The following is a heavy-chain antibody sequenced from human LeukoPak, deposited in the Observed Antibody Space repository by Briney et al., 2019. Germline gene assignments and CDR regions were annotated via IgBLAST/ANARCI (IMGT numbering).Heavy chain of an antibody. CDR1: GYTFTAYY. CDR3: ARDRVEAMNPDY. CDR2: ITPNSGDT. J-gene: IGHJ4*02. Sequence: GASVKVSCKASGYTFTAYYVHWMRLAPGQGLEWMGRITPNSGDTVYAQKFQGRVTMTTDTSISTAYMELSSLTSDDTAVYYCARDRVEAMNPDYWGQGTLVTVSS. D-gene: IGHD1-26*01. V-gene: IGHV1-2*06.